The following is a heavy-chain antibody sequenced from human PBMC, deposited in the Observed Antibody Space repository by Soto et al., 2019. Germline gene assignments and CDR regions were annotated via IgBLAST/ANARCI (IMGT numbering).Heavy chain of an antibody. Sequence: VGSLSLSCAASGFAFSSYAMSLVRQAPGKGLEWVSAISGSGGSTYYADSVKGRFTISRDNSKNTLYLQMNSLRVEDTAVYYCAKVGSSSSFYYYYYGMDVWGQGTTVTVSS. CDR1: GFAFSSYA. CDR2: ISGSGGST. J-gene: IGHJ6*02. CDR3: AKVGSSSSFYYYYYGMDV. V-gene: IGHV3-23*01. D-gene: IGHD6-6*01.